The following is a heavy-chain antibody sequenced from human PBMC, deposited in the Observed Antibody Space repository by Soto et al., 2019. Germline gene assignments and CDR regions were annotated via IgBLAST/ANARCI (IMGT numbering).Heavy chain of an antibody. CDR3: AKGPIFAEGEIYDY. CDR2: MSGSGGTA. D-gene: IGHD3-3*01. J-gene: IGHJ4*02. Sequence: EVQLLESGGGLVQPGGSLRLSCAASGFTFSSYAMSWVRQAPWKGLEWVSGMSGSGGTAYYRDSGKGGFPISRDNSKYTVYWPMNSLRAEATALYYCAKGPIFAEGEIYDYWGQGTMVTFSS. V-gene: IGHV3-23*01. CDR1: GFTFSSYA.